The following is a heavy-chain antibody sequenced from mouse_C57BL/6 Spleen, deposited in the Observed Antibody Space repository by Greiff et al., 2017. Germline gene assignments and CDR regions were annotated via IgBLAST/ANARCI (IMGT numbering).Heavy chain of an antibody. Sequence: VQLQQPGAELVKPGASVKLSCKASGYTFTSYWMHWVKQRPGQGLEWIGMIHPNGGSTNYNEKFKSKATLTVDKSSSTAYMQLSSLTSEDSAVYYCARYDYDVGAYWGQGTLVTVSA. CDR3: ARYDYDVGAY. V-gene: IGHV1-64*01. CDR1: GYTFTSYW. D-gene: IGHD2-4*01. J-gene: IGHJ3*01. CDR2: IHPNGGST.